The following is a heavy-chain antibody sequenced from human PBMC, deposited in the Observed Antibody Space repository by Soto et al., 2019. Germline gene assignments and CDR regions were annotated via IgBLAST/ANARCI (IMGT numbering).Heavy chain of an antibody. CDR2: ISSSSSTI. CDR3: ARDLNYGLFDY. D-gene: IGHD4-17*01. CDR1: GFAFSSYS. J-gene: IGHJ4*02. V-gene: IGHV3-48*01. Sequence: EVQLVESGGGLVQPGGSLRLSCAASGFAFSSYSMNWVRQAPGKGLEWVSYISSSSSTIYYADSVKGRFTISRDNAKYSLYLQMNCLRAEDTAVYYCARDLNYGLFDYWGQGTLVTVSS.